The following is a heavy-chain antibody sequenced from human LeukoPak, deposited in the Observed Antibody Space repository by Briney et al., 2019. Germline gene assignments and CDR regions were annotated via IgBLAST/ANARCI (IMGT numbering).Heavy chain of an antibody. J-gene: IGHJ4*02. CDR2: LYTSGTT. CDR1: GGSISSGSYY. V-gene: IGHV4-61*09. D-gene: IGHD6-19*01. Sequence: PSETLSLTCTVSGGSISSGSYYWTWIRQPAGKGLEWIGHLYTSGTTSYNPSLQSRVTISADTSKHQFSLRLTSVTAADTAVYYCARSGGSVGWYGTIDSWGQGTLVTVSS. CDR3: ARSGGSVGWYGTIDS.